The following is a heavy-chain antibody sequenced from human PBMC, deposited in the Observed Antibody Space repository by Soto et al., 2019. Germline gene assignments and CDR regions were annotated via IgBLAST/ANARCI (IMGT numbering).Heavy chain of an antibody. D-gene: IGHD6-19*01. CDR2: IYYSGST. CDR3: AKHAVHRSGFNDY. Sequence: SETLSLTCTVSGGSISSYYWSWIRHPPGKGLEWIGYIYYSGSTNYNPSLKSRVTISVDASKNQFSLKLSSVTAADTAVYYCAKHAVHRSGFNDYRAQRTLVTVSS. J-gene: IGHJ4*02. CDR1: GGSISSYY. V-gene: IGHV4-59*01.